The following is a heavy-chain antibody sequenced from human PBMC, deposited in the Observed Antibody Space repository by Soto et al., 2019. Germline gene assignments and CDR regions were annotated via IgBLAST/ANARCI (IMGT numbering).Heavy chain of an antibody. CDR1: GYTFTIYG. CDR2: ISPDNGNT. CDR3: ARALGYSGYAGMDV. V-gene: IGHV1-18*01. D-gene: IGHD5-12*01. J-gene: IGHJ6*01. Sequence: QVQLVPSGGEVKKPGASVKVSCKASGYTFTIYGINWVRQAPGQGLEWMGWISPDNGNTNNAQKLQGRVTMTTDTSTSTAYMELRSLRSDDTAVYYCARALGYSGYAGMDVWGQGTTVTVSS.